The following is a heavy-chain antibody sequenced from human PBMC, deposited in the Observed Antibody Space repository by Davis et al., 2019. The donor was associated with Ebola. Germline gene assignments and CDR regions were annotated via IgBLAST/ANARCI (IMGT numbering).Heavy chain of an antibody. Sequence: GESLKIPCAASGFTVSRNYMSWVRQAPGKGLEWVSVIYSGGSTYYADSVKGRFTISRDNSKNTLYLQMNSLGAEDTAVYYCARGGPYCSGGSCYSGPLDYWGQGTLVTVSS. J-gene: IGHJ4*02. D-gene: IGHD2-15*01. CDR2: IYSGGST. V-gene: IGHV3-53*01. CDR3: ARGGPYCSGGSCYSGPLDY. CDR1: GFTVSRNY.